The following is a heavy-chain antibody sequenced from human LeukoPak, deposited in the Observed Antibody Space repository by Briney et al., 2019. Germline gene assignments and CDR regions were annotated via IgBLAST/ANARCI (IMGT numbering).Heavy chain of an antibody. V-gene: IGHV3-30*02. CDR2: IRYDGSNK. J-gene: IGHJ4*02. D-gene: IGHD3/OR15-3a*01. CDR1: GFTFGAYG. Sequence: GGSLRLSCAAPGFTFGAYGRHWVGRAPGKGREGGAFIRYDGSNKYYADSVKGRFTISRDNSKNTLYLQMNSLRAEDTAVYYCARRTGSGLFILPGGQGTLVTVSS. CDR3: ARRTGSGLFILP.